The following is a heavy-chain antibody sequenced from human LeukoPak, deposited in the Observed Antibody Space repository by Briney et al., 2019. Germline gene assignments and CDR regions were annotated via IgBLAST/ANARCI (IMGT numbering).Heavy chain of an antibody. D-gene: IGHD6-19*01. CDR3: ARGASSGWYGAYYFDY. CDR2: ISYDGSNK. V-gene: IGHV3-30*04. Sequence: GGSLRLSCAASGFTFSSYAMHWVRQAPGKGLEWVAVISYDGSNKYYADSVKGRFTISRDNAKNSLYLQMNSLRAEDTAVYYCARGASSGWYGAYYFDYWGQGTLVTVSS. J-gene: IGHJ4*02. CDR1: GFTFSSYA.